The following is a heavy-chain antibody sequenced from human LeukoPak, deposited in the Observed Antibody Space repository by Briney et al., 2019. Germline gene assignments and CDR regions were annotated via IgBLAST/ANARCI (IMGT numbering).Heavy chain of an antibody. V-gene: IGHV3-11*01. CDR1: GFTFSDYY. J-gene: IGHJ4*02. CDR2: ISSSSTI. CDR3: ARGEDGYSPTHFDY. D-gene: IGHD5-24*01. Sequence: GRSLRLSCAASGFTFSDYYMSWIRQAPGKGLEWVSYISSSSTIYYADSVRGRFTISRDNAKNSLYLQMNSLRAEDTAVYYCARGEDGYSPTHFDYWGQGTPVTVSS.